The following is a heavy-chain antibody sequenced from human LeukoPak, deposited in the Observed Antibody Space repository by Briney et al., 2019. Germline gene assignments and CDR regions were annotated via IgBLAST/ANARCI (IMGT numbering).Heavy chain of an antibody. Sequence: SETLSLTCAVSGGSITSHSWWSWVRQPPGKGLEWSGEIYHGGDTNYDPSVKSRVTMSVDKSKNHFSLNLRSVTAADTAIYYCASHVTVLGTRGFDYWGQGILVTVSS. D-gene: IGHD6-19*01. CDR2: IYHGGDT. CDR3: ASHVTVLGTRGFDY. J-gene: IGHJ4*02. V-gene: IGHV4-4*02. CDR1: GGSITSHSW.